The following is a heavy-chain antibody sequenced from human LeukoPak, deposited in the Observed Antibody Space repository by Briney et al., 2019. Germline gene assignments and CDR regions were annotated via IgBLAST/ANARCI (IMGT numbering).Heavy chain of an antibody. CDR2: IYSGGST. V-gene: IGHV3-53*01. CDR3: ARDFSEYSGSYYSDY. Sequence: GGSLRLSRAASGFTVSSNYVSWVRQAPGKGLEWVSVIYSGGSTYYADSVKGRFTISRDNSKNTLYLQMNSLRAEDTAVYYCARDFSEYSGSYYSDYWGQGTLVTASS. J-gene: IGHJ4*02. CDR1: GFTVSSNY. D-gene: IGHD1-26*01.